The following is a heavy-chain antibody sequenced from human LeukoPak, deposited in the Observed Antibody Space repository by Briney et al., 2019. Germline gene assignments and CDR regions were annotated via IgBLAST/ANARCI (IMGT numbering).Heavy chain of an antibody. D-gene: IGHD5-12*01. CDR2: MYNSGST. CDR3: ARGYSGYDPTYFDY. J-gene: IGHJ4*02. Sequence: SETLSLTCTVSGGSISSYYWSWIRQPPGKGLEWIGYMYNSGSTNYNPSLKSRVTISGDTSKKQFSLKLSSVTAADTAVYYCARGYSGYDPTYFDYWGQGTLVTISS. CDR1: GGSISSYY. V-gene: IGHV4-59*01.